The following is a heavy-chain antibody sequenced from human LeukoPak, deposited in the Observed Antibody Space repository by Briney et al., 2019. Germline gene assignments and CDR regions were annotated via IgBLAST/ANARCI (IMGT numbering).Heavy chain of an antibody. V-gene: IGHV4-34*01. CDR2: INHSGST. CDR3: ARGARYCSSTSCYTRPYYFDY. Sequence: SETLSLTCAVYGGSFSGYYWSWIRQPPGKGLEWIGEINHSGSTNYNPSLKSRVAISVDTSKNQFSLKLSSVTAADTAVYYCARGARYCSSTSCYTRPYYFDYWGQGTLVTVSS. CDR1: GGSFSGYY. J-gene: IGHJ4*02. D-gene: IGHD2-2*02.